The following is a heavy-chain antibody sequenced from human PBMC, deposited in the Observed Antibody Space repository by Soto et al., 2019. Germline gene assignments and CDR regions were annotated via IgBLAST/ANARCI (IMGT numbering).Heavy chain of an antibody. CDR3: ARADTDDSVGY. J-gene: IGHJ4*02. D-gene: IGHD3-16*01. V-gene: IGHV4-59*11. CDR2: ISYSGST. Sequence: PSETLSLTCTVSGGSMSSHYWTWLRQPPGKGLEWIGYISYSGSTYYNPSLKSRVTISADTSRNQFSLKLSSVIAADTAVYYCARADTDDSVGYWGQGTLVPVS. CDR1: GGSMSSHY.